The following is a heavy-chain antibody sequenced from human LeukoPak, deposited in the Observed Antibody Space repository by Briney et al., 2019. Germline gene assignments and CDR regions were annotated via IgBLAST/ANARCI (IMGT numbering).Heavy chain of an antibody. J-gene: IGHJ4*02. Sequence: GGSLRLSCAASGFTFSSYGMHWVRQAPGKGLEWVAVISYDGSNKYYADSVKGRFTISRDNSKNTLYLQMNSLRAEDTAVYYCAKGRVRYCGGDCRYYFDYWGQGTLVTVSS. CDR2: ISYDGSNK. CDR3: AKGRVRYCGGDCRYYFDY. D-gene: IGHD2-21*02. V-gene: IGHV3-30*18. CDR1: GFTFSSYG.